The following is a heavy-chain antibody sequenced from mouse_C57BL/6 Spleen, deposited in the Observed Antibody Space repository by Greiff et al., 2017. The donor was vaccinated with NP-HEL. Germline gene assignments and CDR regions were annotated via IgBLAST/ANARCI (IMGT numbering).Heavy chain of an antibody. J-gene: IGHJ2*01. CDR1: GYTFTSYW. V-gene: IGHV1-69*01. CDR3: GTGNYFDY. D-gene: IGHD4-1*01. CDR2: IDPSDSYT. Sequence: VQLQQSGAELVMPGASVKLSCKASGYTFTSYWMHWVKQRPGQGLEWIGEIDPSDSYTNYNQKFKGKSTLTVDKSSSTAYMQLSSLTSEDSAVYYCGTGNYFDYWGQGTTLTVSS.